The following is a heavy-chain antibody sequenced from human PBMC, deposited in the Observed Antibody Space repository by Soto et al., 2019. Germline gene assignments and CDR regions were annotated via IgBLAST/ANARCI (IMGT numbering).Heavy chain of an antibody. CDR3: TTDSYFTSKLVRFDY. J-gene: IGHJ4*01. CDR1: GYTFTSYY. V-gene: IGHV1-46*01. CDR2: INPSGGST. Sequence: ASVKVSCKASGYTFTSYYMHWVRQAPGQGLEWMGIINPSGGSTSYAQKFQGRVTMTRDTSTSTVYLQMNRLKTEDTAVYYCTTDSYFTSKLVRFDYWGLGTLVNVSS. D-gene: IGHD2-2*01.